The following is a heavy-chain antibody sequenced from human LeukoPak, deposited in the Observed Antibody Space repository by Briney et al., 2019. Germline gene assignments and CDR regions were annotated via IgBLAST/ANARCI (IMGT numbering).Heavy chain of an antibody. V-gene: IGHV4-34*01. J-gene: IGHJ4*02. CDR3: ATEYSSGLTFDY. Sequence: PSETLSLTCAVNGGSFSGYYWSWIRQPPGKGLEWIGEINHSGSTNYNPSLKSRVTISVDTSKNQFSLKLSSVTAADTAVYYCATEYSSGLTFDYWGQGTLVTVSS. D-gene: IGHD6-19*01. CDR1: GGSFSGYY. CDR2: INHSGST.